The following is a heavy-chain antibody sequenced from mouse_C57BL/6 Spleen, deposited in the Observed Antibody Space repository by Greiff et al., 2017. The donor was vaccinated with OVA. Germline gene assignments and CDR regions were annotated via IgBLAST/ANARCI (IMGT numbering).Heavy chain of an antibody. Sequence: EVKLMESGGGLVQPGGSMKLSCVASGFTFSNYWMNWVRQSPEKGLEWVAQIRLKSDTYATHYAESVKGRFTISRDDSKSSVYLQMNNLRAEDTGIYYCTAGSSFYAMDYWGQGTSVTVSS. D-gene: IGHD1-1*01. V-gene: IGHV6-3*01. CDR3: TAGSSFYAMDY. CDR2: IRLKSDTYAT. J-gene: IGHJ4*01. CDR1: GFTFSNYW.